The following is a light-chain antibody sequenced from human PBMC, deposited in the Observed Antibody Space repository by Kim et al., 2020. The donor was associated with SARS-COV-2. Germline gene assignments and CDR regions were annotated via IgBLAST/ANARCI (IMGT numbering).Light chain of an antibody. V-gene: IGLV3-1*01. CDR3: QAWDSSTYV. J-gene: IGLJ1*01. CDR2: HDS. Sequence: SYELTQPPSVSVSPGQTASITCSGDKLGDKYACWYQQKPGQSPVLLMYHDSKRPSGIPERFSGSNSGNPATLTISGTQAMDEADHYCQAWDSSTYVFGTG. CDR1: KLGDKY.